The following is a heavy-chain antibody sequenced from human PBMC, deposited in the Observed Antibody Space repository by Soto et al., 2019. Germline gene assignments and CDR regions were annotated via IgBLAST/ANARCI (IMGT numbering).Heavy chain of an antibody. CDR3: ERLNQEDFNRNRDWLET. D-gene: IGHD2-2*01. V-gene: IGHV4-39*01. J-gene: IGHJ5*02. Sequence: SSTXSLTCTLSVCSILSSRSYLCWLRQPPGKVLEWIALISYSGTAFYNLSLKNRGAISVDTSKNQFSLTVHSVTAADTAVYYCERLNQEDFNRNRDWLETWGQGTLVTVYS. CDR2: ISYSGTA. CDR1: VCSILSSRSY.